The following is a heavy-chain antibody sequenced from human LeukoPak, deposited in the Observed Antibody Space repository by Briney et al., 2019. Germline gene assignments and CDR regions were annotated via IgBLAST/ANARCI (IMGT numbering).Heavy chain of an antibody. J-gene: IGHJ4*02. Sequence: GGSLRLSCATSGFTFDSYWMSWVRQAPGKGLEWVANIKEDGSEKYYVDSVKGRFTISRDNAKNSVYLQMNSLRAEDTAVYYCAREIGSAARARWGQGTLVTVSS. D-gene: IGHD2-15*01. CDR3: AREIGSAARAR. CDR1: GFTFDSYW. V-gene: IGHV3-7*05. CDR2: IKEDGSEK.